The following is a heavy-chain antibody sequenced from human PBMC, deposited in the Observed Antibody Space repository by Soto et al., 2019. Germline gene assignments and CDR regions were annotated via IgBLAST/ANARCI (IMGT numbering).Heavy chain of an antibody. CDR3: VRGDSVVVTATFDS. V-gene: IGHV4-30-4*01. D-gene: IGHD2-21*02. CDR1: GGSISSGDYY. Sequence: SETLSLTCTVSGGSISSGDYYWSWIRQPPGKGLEWIGYIYYSGSTFYNPSLKSRVTISLDTSEKQFSLRLNSVSAADTAIYYCVRGDSVVVTATFDSWGQGTLVTVSS. J-gene: IGHJ4*02. CDR2: IYYSGST.